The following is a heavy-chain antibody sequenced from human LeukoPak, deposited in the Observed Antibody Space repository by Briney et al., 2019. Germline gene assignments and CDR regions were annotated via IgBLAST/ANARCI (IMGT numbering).Heavy chain of an antibody. Sequence: GGSLRVSCTASGIMFSGYWMSWVRQAPGNGLEWVANIKQHGTEKYYVDSVKGRFTISRDDAKKSVYLQMNSLRAEDTAVYYCASDGGPFDHWGQGILVTVAS. D-gene: IGHD3-16*01. J-gene: IGHJ4*02. V-gene: IGHV3-7*01. CDR1: GIMFSGYW. CDR3: ASDGGPFDH. CDR2: IKQHGTEK.